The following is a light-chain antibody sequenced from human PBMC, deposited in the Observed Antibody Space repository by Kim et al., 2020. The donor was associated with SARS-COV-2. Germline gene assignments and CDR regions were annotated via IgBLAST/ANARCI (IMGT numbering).Light chain of an antibody. CDR2: AAS. CDR3: QQSHTAPLLT. CDR1: QNINSF. Sequence: DIQMTQSPSSLAASVGDRVTITCRASQNINSFLNWYQQRPGKAPKLLIYAASTLQIGVPSRFSGSGSGTDFTLTITSLQPEDFATYYCQQSHTAPLLTFGGGTKLDI. V-gene: IGKV1-39*01. J-gene: IGKJ4*01.